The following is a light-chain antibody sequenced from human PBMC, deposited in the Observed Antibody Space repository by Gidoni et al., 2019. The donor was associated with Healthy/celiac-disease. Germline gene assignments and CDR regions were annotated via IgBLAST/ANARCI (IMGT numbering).Light chain of an antibody. CDR2: DAS. J-gene: IGKJ4*01. CDR1: QSVSSY. V-gene: IGKV3-11*01. CDR3: QQRSNWLT. Sequence: IVLTQSPATLSLSPGDRATLPCRASQSVSSYLAWYQQKPGQAPRLLIYDASNRATGIPARFSGSGSGTDFTLTISSLEPEDFAFYYGQQRSNWLTFGGGTKVEIK.